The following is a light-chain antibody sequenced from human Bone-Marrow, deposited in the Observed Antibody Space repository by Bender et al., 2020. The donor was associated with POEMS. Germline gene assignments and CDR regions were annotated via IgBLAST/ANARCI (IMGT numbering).Light chain of an antibody. CDR2: DVT. Sequence: QSALTQPRSVSGSPGQSVAISCSGSTGDVGGHNYVSWYRQHPAKAPQLLIYDVTKRPSGVPDRFSGSKSGNTASLTISGLQADDEADYYCCSYTSSSPVVFGGGTKLTVL. CDR1: TGDVGGHNY. J-gene: IGLJ2*01. V-gene: IGLV2-11*01. CDR3: CSYTSSSPVV.